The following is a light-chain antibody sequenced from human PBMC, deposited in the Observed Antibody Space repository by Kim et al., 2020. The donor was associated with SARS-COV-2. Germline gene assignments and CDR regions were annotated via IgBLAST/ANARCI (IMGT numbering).Light chain of an antibody. CDR2: GAS. CDR1: QSVSSN. J-gene: IGKJ2*01. Sequence: EIVMTQSPATLSVSPGERATLSCRASQSVSSNLAWYQQKPGQAPGLLIYGASTRATGIPARFSGSGSGTEFTLTISSLQSEDFAVYYCQQYNNWPQTFGQGTKLEI. V-gene: IGKV3-15*01. CDR3: QQYNNWPQT.